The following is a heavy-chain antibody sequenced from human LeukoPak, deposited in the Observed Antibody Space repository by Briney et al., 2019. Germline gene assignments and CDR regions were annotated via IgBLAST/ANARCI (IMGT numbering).Heavy chain of an antibody. V-gene: IGHV1-2*02. CDR3: ARDNWITMAPFDY. Sequence: ASVKVSCKASGYTFTGYYMHWVRQAPGQGLEWMGWINPNSGGTNYAQKFQGRVTMTRDTSISTAYMELSRLRSDDTAVYYCARDNWITMAPFDYWGQGTLVTVSS. CDR1: GYTFTGYY. D-gene: IGHD3-10*01. CDR2: INPNSGGT. J-gene: IGHJ4*02.